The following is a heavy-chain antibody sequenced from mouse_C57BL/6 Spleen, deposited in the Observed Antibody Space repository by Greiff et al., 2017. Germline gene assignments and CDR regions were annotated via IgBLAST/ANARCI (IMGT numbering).Heavy chain of an antibody. Sequence: QVQLQQPGAELVKPGASVKLSCKASGYTFTSYWMHWVKQRPGQGLEWIGMIHPNSGSTNYNEKFKSKATLTVDKSSSTAYMQLSSLTSEDSAVYYCASSNYDYAMDDWGQGTSVTVSS. CDR2: IHPNSGST. J-gene: IGHJ4*01. D-gene: IGHD2-5*01. CDR3: ASSNYDYAMDD. CDR1: GYTFTSYW. V-gene: IGHV1-64*01.